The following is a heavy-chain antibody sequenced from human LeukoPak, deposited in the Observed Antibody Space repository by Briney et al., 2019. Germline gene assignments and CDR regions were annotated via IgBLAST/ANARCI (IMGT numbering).Heavy chain of an antibody. D-gene: IGHD2/OR15-2a*01. Sequence: GESLKISCKGSGYKFTNYWIGWVRQMPGKGLEWIGIIYPGDSDTRYSPSFQDQVTLSVDKSINTAYLQWSSLKASDTATYYCASDISEASITWGQGTLVTVSS. CDR1: GYKFTNYW. CDR2: IYPGDSDT. V-gene: IGHV5-51*01. CDR3: ASDISEASIT. J-gene: IGHJ4*02.